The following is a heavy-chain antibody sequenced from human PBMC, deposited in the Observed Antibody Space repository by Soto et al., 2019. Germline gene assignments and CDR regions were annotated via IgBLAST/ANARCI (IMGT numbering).Heavy chain of an antibody. Sequence: ASVKVSCKVSGYTLTELSMHWVRQAPGKGLEWMGGFDPEDGETIYAQKFQGRVTMTEDTATDTAYMELSSLRSEDTAVYYCATPRFYCSGGSCYSGSYYYGMDVWGQGTTVTVSS. D-gene: IGHD2-15*01. CDR3: ATPRFYCSGGSCYSGSYYYGMDV. V-gene: IGHV1-24*01. CDR2: FDPEDGET. J-gene: IGHJ6*02. CDR1: GYTLTELS.